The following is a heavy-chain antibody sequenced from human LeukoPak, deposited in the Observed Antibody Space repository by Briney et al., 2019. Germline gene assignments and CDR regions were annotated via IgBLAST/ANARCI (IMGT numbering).Heavy chain of an antibody. Sequence: SGGSLRLSCAASGFTFSSYAMSWVRQAPGKGLEWVSAISGSGGSTYYADSVKGRFTISRDNSKNTLYLQMNSLRAEDTAVYYCAKVRGDSSGYYYFDYWGQGTLVTVSS. CDR1: GFTFSSYA. V-gene: IGHV3-23*01. CDR3: AKVRGDSSGYYYFDY. CDR2: ISGSGGST. J-gene: IGHJ4*02. D-gene: IGHD3-22*01.